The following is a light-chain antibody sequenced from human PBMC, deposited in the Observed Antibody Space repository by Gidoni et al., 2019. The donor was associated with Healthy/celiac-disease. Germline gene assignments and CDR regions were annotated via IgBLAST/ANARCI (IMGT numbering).Light chain of an antibody. Sequence: QSALTQPASVSGSPGQSITISCTGTSSDVGGHNYVSWYQQHPGKAPKLMIYEVSNRPSGVPSRFSGSKSGNTASLTISGLQTEDEADYYCSSYSTTSPWVFGGGTKLTVL. J-gene: IGLJ3*02. CDR3: SSYSTTSPWV. V-gene: IGLV2-14*01. CDR1: SSDVGGHNY. CDR2: EVS.